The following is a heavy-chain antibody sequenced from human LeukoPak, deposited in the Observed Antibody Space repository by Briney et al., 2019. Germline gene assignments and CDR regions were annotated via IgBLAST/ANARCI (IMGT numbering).Heavy chain of an antibody. J-gene: IGHJ5*02. V-gene: IGHV4-61*02. D-gene: IGHD3-3*01. CDR1: GGSINSGSYY. CDR3: ARDSGYDFWSELRWFDP. CDR2: IHTTGST. Sequence: SETLSLSCTVSGGSINSGSYYWSWIRHPAGKGLEWIRRIHTTGSTNYNPSLKSRVTITVDTSKNQFSLKLSPVTAADTAVYYCARDSGYDFWSELRWFDPWGQGTRVTVSS.